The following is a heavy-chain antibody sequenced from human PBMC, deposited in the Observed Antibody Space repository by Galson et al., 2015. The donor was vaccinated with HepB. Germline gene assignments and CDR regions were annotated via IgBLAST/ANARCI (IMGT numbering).Heavy chain of an antibody. CDR1: GYTFTSYA. CDR3: ARRRGYYGSGSCDAFDI. Sequence: SVKVSCKASGYTFTSYAMHWVRQAPGQRLEWMGWINAGNGNTKYSQKFQGRVTITRDTSASTAYMELSSLRSEDTAVYYCARRRGYYGSGSCDAFDIWGQGTMVTVSS. J-gene: IGHJ3*02. V-gene: IGHV1-3*01. D-gene: IGHD3-10*01. CDR2: INAGNGNT.